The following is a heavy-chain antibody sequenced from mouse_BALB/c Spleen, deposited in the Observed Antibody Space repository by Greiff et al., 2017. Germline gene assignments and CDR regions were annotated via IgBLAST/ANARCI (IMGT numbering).Heavy chain of an antibody. V-gene: IGHV10S3*01. CDR3: VREVRDYAMDY. D-gene: IGHD2-14*01. Sequence: VKDRFTISRDDSQSMLYLQMNNLKTEDTAMYYCVREVRDYAMDYWGQGTSVTVSS. J-gene: IGHJ4*01.